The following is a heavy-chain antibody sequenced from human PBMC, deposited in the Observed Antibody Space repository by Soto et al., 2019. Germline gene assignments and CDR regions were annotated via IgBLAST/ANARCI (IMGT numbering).Heavy chain of an antibody. V-gene: IGHV4-59*01. CDR3: ARGSNYYNYGMDV. CDR1: GGSIRNYH. Sequence: PSETLSLTCTVSGGSIRNYHWSWIRQSPGKGLEWIGYIYYSGSTTHYSPSLKSRVTISADTSTNQFSLKLRSVTLADTAVYYCARGSNYYNYGMDVWGQGTTVT. D-gene: IGHD3-10*01. J-gene: IGHJ6*02. CDR2: IYYSGST.